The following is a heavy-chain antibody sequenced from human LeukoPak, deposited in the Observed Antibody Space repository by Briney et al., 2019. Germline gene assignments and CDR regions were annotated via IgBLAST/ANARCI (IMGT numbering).Heavy chain of an antibody. J-gene: IGHJ5*02. V-gene: IGHV1-2*02. Sequence: ASVKVSCKASGYTFTGYYMHWVRQAPGQGLEWMGWINPNSGCTNYAQKFQGRVTMTRDTSIGTAYMELSRLRSDDTAVYYCARALGRDGYNSWGQGTLVTVSS. D-gene: IGHD5-24*01. CDR2: INPNSGCT. CDR1: GYTFTGYY. CDR3: ARALGRDGYNS.